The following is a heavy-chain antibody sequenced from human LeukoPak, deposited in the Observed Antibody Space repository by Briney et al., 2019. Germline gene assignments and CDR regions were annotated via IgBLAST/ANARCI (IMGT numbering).Heavy chain of an antibody. CDR3: ARGGRGFLELLAVDYGMDV. Sequence: ASVKVSCKASGYTFTSYAMNWVRQAPGQGLEWMGWINTNTGNPTYAQGFTGRFVFSLDTSVSTAYLQISSLKAEDTAVYYCARGGRGFLELLAVDYGMDVWCQGTTVTVSS. V-gene: IGHV7-4-1*02. CDR2: INTNTGNP. D-gene: IGHD3-3*01. CDR1: GYTFTSYA. J-gene: IGHJ6*02.